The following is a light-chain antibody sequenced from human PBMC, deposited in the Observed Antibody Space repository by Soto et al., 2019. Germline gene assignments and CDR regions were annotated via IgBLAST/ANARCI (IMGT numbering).Light chain of an antibody. Sequence: QSALTQPASVYGSPGQSITISCTGTSSDIGSYDLVSWYQQHPARAPKLIIYEGSKRPSGVSMRFSGSKSGYTASLTISGLQAEDEADYFCCSYAGSVTYVVFGGGTKLTVL. CDR3: CSYAGSVTYVV. CDR1: SSDIGSYDL. V-gene: IGLV2-23*01. CDR2: EGS. J-gene: IGLJ2*01.